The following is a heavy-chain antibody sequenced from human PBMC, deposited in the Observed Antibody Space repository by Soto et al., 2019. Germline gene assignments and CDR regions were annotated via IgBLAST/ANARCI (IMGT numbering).Heavy chain of an antibody. CDR3: ARVSGDIVLVVAATPEYFDY. J-gene: IGHJ4*02. CDR1: GGSFSGYY. CDR2: INHSGST. Sequence: QVQLQQWGAGLLKPSETLSLTCAVYGGSFSGYYGSWIRQPPGKGLEWIGEINHSGSTNYNPSLKSRVTISVDTSKNQFSLKLSSVTAADTAVYYCARVSGDIVLVVAATPEYFDYWGQGTLVTVSS. V-gene: IGHV4-34*01. D-gene: IGHD2-15*01.